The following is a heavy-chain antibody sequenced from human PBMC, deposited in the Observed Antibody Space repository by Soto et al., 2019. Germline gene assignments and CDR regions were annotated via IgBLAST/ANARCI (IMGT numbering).Heavy chain of an antibody. V-gene: IGHV1-69*01. CDR2: IIPLFGTT. J-gene: IGHJ6*02. Sequence: VQVVQSGVEVRRPGSSVKVSYKASGDTFKNCVISWVRQAPGQGLEWMGGIIPLFGTTDFAQRFQGRLTITTDESTTTAYMELSRLRSEDTATYYCAAELGFGKLSVVWGQGTTVIVSS. D-gene: IGHD3-10*01. CDR3: AAELGFGKLSVV. CDR1: GDTFKNCV.